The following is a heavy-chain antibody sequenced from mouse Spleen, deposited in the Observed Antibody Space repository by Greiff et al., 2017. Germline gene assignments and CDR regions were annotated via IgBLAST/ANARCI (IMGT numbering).Heavy chain of an antibody. J-gene: IGHJ3*01. D-gene: IGHD2-1*01. CDR3: ARHNYGNYTFAY. CDR2: ISSGGGNT. CDR1: GFTFSSYA. V-gene: IGHV5-9*01. Sequence: EVMLVESGGGLVKLGGSLKLSCAASGFTFSSYAMSWVRQTPEKRLEWVATISSGGGNTYYPDSVKGRFTISRDNAKNTLYLQMSSLKSEDTAMYYCARHNYGNYTFAYWGQGTLVTVSA.